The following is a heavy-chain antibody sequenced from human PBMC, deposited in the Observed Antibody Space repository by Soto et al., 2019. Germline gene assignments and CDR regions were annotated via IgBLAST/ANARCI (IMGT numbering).Heavy chain of an antibody. J-gene: IGHJ2*01. D-gene: IGHD3-3*01. CDR2: ISRSSGTI. V-gene: IGHV3-48*02. Sequence: EVQLVESGGGLVQPGGSLRLSCAASEFTFSTYAMTWVRQAPGKGLEWVSYISRSSGTIYYADSVRGRFTISRENAKNSLYLQMNSLRDEDTAVYYCARAYYFGVIPPYWYFDLWGRGTLVTVSS. CDR1: EFTFSTYA. CDR3: ARAYYFGVIPPYWYFDL.